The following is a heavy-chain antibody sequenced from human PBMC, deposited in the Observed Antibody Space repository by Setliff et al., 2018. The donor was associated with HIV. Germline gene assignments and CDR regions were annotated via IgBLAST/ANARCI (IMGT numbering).Heavy chain of an antibody. J-gene: IGHJ4*02. CDR2: IYHSGSS. D-gene: IGHD6-13*01. Sequence: PSETLSLTCAVYGGSFSGYYWSWIRQPPGKGLEWIGAIYHSGSSYYSPSLKSRVTLFLDSSKNQFSLTLNSLTAADTAVYYCARLAGQRTIAAADYFFDFWGQGALVTVSS. CDR1: GGSFSGYY. CDR3: ARLAGQRTIAAADYFFDF. V-gene: IGHV4-34*01.